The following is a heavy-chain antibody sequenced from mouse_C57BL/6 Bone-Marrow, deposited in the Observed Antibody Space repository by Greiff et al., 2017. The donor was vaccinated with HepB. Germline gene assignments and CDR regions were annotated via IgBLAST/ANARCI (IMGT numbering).Heavy chain of an antibody. J-gene: IGHJ4*01. CDR2: SRNKANDYTT. V-gene: IGHV7-1*01. CDR3: ARDAVAPYYAMDY. Sequence: EVKVVESGGGLVQSGRSLRLSCATSGFTFSDFYMEWVRQAPGKGLEWIAASRNKANDYTTEYSASVKGRFIVSRDTSQSILYLQMNALRAEDTAIYYCARDAVAPYYAMDYWGQGTSVTVSS. CDR1: GFTFSDFY.